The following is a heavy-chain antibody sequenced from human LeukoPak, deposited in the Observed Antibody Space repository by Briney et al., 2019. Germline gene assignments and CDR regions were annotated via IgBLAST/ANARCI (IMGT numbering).Heavy chain of an antibody. CDR3: ARDRVGGWYWLDP. CDR1: GGSINNYY. V-gene: IGHV4-59*01. CDR2: IYSTGIT. J-gene: IGHJ5*02. D-gene: IGHD6-19*01. Sequence: SETLSLTCTISGGSINNYYWSWIRQSPEKGLELIGYIYSTGITNYNPSLKSRVAISVDTSRNQFSLRLTSVTAADTAVYYCARDRVGGWYWLDPWGQGTLVTVSS.